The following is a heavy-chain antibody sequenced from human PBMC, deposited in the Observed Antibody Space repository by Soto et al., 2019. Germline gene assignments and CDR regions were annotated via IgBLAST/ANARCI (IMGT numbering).Heavy chain of an antibody. CDR2: IIPILGIA. CDR1: GGTFSSYT. D-gene: IGHD6-13*01. Sequence: SVKVSCKASGGTFSSYTISWVRQAPGQGLEWMGRIIPILGIANYAQKFQGRVTITADKSTSTAYMELSSLRSEDTAVYYCARALGYSSSWPDYWGQGALVTVSS. CDR3: ARALGYSSSWPDY. J-gene: IGHJ4*02. V-gene: IGHV1-69*02.